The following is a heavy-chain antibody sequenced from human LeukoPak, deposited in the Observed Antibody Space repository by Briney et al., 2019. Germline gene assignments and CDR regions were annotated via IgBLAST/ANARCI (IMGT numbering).Heavy chain of an antibody. J-gene: IGHJ4*02. CDR3: AKDWGAAGTIRVDY. D-gene: IGHD6-13*01. Sequence: PWGSLRLSCAASGFTFDNFAISWVRQPPGKGLEWVLGISGGGGITYYTDSVTGRFTISRDSSKKMVFLQMNSLRAEDTAVYYCAKDWGAAGTIRVDYWGQGTLVTVSS. CDR2: ISGGGGIT. V-gene: IGHV3-23*01. CDR1: GFTFDNFA.